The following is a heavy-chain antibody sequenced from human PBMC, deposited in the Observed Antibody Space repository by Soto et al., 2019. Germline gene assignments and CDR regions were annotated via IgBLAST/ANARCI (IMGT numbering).Heavy chain of an antibody. J-gene: IGHJ6*04. V-gene: IGHV3-33*01. D-gene: IGHD2-2*01. Sequence: QVQLVESGGGVVQPGRALRLSCAASGFTFSSYGMHWVRQAPGKGLEWVAVIWYDGSNKYYADSVKGRFTISRDNSKNTLYLQMNSLRAEDTAVYYCARSVSYQLPLWPYCYGMDVWGKGPTVTLSS. CDR1: GFTFSSYG. CDR3: ARSVSYQLPLWPYCYGMDV. CDR2: IWYDGSNK.